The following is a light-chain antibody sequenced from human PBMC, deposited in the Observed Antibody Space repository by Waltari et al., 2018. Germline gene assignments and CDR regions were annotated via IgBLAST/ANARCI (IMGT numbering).Light chain of an antibody. Sequence: QSIVTQSPSVSGTPGQRVTISCSASGSKIGSIDLNWYQQLPGTAPKPLTYPINVRPSGVADRFSGYKSGTSASLTISGLQSEDEADYYCAAWFDSLNGWVFGGGTKVTVL. CDR3: AAWFDSLNGWV. CDR2: PIN. V-gene: IGLV1-44*01. CDR1: GSKIGSID. J-gene: IGLJ3*02.